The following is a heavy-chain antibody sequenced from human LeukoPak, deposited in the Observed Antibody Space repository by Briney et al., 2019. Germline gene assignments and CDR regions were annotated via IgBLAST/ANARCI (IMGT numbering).Heavy chain of an antibody. Sequence: SVKVSCKASGGTFSSYAISWVRQAPGQGLGWMGGIIPIFGTANYAQKFQGRVTITADESTSTAYMELSGLRSEDTAVYYCARGDSGSYYNAFDIWGQGTMVTVSS. V-gene: IGHV1-69*13. CDR3: ARGDSGSYYNAFDI. CDR1: GGTFSSYA. CDR2: IIPIFGTA. D-gene: IGHD1-26*01. J-gene: IGHJ3*02.